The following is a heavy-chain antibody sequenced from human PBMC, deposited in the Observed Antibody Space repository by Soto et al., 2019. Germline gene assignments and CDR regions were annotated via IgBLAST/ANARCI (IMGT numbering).Heavy chain of an antibody. CDR1: RGALSSYA. J-gene: IGHJ3*02. V-gene: IGHV1-69*18. CDR2: VIPISGTP. CDR3: ASAGSRELNRGAFDI. Sequence: QVQLVQSGAEVKQPGSSVKVSCKASRGALSSYAITWVRQAPGQGLDWMGRVIPISGTPNYAQKFQGRLSLTVDASKSTAYLELSGLSSEDTAVYFCASAGSRELNRGAFDIWGQGTMVTVSS. D-gene: IGHD1-26*01.